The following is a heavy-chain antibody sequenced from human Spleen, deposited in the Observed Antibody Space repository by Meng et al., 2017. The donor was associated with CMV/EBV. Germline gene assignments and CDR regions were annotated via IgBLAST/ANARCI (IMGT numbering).Heavy chain of an antibody. CDR1: GFTFSSYA. CDR3: AKDQGRITIIRGVIGAFDI. D-gene: IGHD3-10*01. J-gene: IGHJ3*02. Sequence: GESLKISCAASGFTFSSYAMSWVRQAPGKGLEWVSAISGSGGSTYYADSVKGRFTISRDNSKNTLYLQMNSLRAEDTAVYYCAKDQGRITIIRGVIGAFDIWGQGTMVTVSS. CDR2: ISGSGGST. V-gene: IGHV3-23*01.